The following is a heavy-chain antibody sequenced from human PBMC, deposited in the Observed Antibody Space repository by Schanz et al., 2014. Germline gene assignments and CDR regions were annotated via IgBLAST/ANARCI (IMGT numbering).Heavy chain of an antibody. J-gene: IGHJ4*02. CDR3: AREDCSATSCYFRY. Sequence: EVQLLESGGGFVQPGGSLRLSCVASGVTFSSYAMSWVRQASGKGLEWVSAINGNGGITYYADPVKGRFTISRDNSKNTLYLQMNSLRAEDTAVYYCAREDCSATSCYFRYWGQGTLVTVSS. CDR1: GVTFSSYA. V-gene: IGHV3-23*01. D-gene: IGHD2-21*01. CDR2: INGNGGIT.